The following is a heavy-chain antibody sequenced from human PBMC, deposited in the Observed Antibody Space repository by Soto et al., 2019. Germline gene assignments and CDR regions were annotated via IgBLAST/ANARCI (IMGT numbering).Heavy chain of an antibody. CDR1: GFTFSTYA. J-gene: IGHJ4*02. Sequence: QVQLVESGGGVVQPGRSLRLSCAASGFTFSTYAMHWVRQAPGKGLEWVAAISYDGSDKYYAASVKGRFPISRDNSXNXLXXQMNSLRAEDTAVYYCAPGGYCSGGSCYSRRYFAYWGQGTLVTVSS. V-gene: IGHV3-30-3*01. CDR3: APGGYCSGGSCYSRRYFAY. D-gene: IGHD2-15*01. CDR2: ISYDGSDK.